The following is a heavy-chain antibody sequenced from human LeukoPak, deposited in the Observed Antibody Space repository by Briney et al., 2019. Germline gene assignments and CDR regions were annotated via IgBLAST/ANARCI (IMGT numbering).Heavy chain of an antibody. D-gene: IGHD2-2*01. J-gene: IGHJ4*02. Sequence: ASVTVSCHASRYTFTGYYMHWVRQAPGQGHEGMGWINPNTGETNSAQKFQGRATLTRDTTINTAYMELTRLTSDDTAVYYCASYPRYSSTPPFDYWGQGTLVTVS. V-gene: IGHV1-2*02. CDR2: INPNTGET. CDR3: ASYPRYSSTPPFDY. CDR1: RYTFTGYY.